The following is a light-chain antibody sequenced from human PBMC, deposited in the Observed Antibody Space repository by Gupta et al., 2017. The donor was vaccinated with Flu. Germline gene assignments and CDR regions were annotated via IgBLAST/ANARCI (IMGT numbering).Light chain of an antibody. CDR1: SSNIGSNY. CDR2: RNN. V-gene: IGLV1-47*01. Sequence: QSVLTQPPSASGTPGQRVTISCSGSSSNIGSNYVYWYQQLPGTAPKLLIYRNNQRPSGAPDRFSGSKSGTSASLAISGLRSEDEADYYCAAWDDSLSANVVFGGGTKLTVL. CDR3: AAWDDSLSANVV. J-gene: IGLJ2*01.